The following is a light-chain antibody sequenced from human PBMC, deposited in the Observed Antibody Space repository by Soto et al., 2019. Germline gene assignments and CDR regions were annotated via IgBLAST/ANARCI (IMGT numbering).Light chain of an antibody. CDR3: QQYNSYST. V-gene: IGKV1-5*01. Sequence: DIQMTQSPSTLSASVGDRVTITCRASHSISSWLAWYQQKPGKAPKLLIYDASCLESGVPSRFSGSGSGTEFTLTISSLQPDDFATYYCQQYNSYSTFGQGTKVDIK. J-gene: IGKJ1*01. CDR1: HSISSW. CDR2: DAS.